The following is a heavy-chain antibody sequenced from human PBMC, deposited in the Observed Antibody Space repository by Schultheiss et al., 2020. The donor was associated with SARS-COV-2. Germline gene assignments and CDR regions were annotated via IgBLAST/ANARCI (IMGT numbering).Heavy chain of an antibody. J-gene: IGHJ6*02. CDR3: ARTYYDILTGYYYGMDV. V-gene: IGHV2-70*11. Sequence: SGPTLVKPTQTLTLTCTFSGFSLSNSGVGVGWIRQPPGKALEWLARIDWDDDKYYSTSLKTRLTISKDTSKNQVVLTMTNMDPVDTATYYCARTYYDILTGYYYGMDVWGQGTTVTVSS. D-gene: IGHD3-9*01. CDR1: GFSLSNSGVG. CDR2: IDWDDDK.